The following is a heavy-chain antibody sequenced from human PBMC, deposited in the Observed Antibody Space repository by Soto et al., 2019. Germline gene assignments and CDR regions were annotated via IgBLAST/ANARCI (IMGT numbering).Heavy chain of an antibody. D-gene: IGHD2-15*01. J-gene: IGHJ5*02. CDR3: ARAVHCSGGSCFFWFDP. CDR2: INPNSGGT. Sequence: ASVKVSCKASGYTFTVYYMHWVRQAPGQGLEWMGWINPNSGGTNYAQKFQGWVTMTRDTSISTAYMELSRLRSDDTAVYYCARAVHCSGGSCFFWFDPWGQGTLVTVSS. CDR1: GYTFTVYY. V-gene: IGHV1-2*04.